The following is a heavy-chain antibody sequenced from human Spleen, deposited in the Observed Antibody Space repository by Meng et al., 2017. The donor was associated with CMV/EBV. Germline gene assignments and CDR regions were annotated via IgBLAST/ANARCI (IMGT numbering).Heavy chain of an antibody. D-gene: IGHD3-10*01. CDR1: GFTFGGYC. J-gene: IGHJ6*02. V-gene: IGHV3-21*01. Sequence: GGSLRLSCAASGFTFGGYCMNWVRQAPGKGLEWVSSISSTSTYIYYADSVKGRFTISRDNAKNSLYLEMDSLRAEDTAVYYCARDSGEPRGISPYYGMDVWGQGTTVTVSS. CDR3: ARDSGEPRGISPYYGMDV. CDR2: ISSTSTYI.